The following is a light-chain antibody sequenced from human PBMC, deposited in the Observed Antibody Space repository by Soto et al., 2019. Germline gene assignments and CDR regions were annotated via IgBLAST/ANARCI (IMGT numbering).Light chain of an antibody. CDR1: QIVRSSY. CDR3: QQYDTSPPIT. V-gene: IGKV3-20*01. CDR2: GAS. J-gene: IGKJ5*01. Sequence: EIVLTQSPRTLSLSPGERATLSCSASQIVRSSYLAWYQQKPGQAPRLLISGASTRATGVPDRFSASWSGTDFTLTTNRLEPDDFAVYYGQQYDTSPPITVGLGTRRDIK.